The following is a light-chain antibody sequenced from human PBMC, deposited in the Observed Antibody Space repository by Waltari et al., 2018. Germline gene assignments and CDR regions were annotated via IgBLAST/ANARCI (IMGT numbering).Light chain of an antibody. J-gene: IGKJ2*01. V-gene: IGKV2-30*02. CDR2: KVS. Sequence: DVVMTQSPLSLSVTLGQPASISCTSSQSLVHSDGDTCLVWLHKRPGQYPRRLIYKVSSRDSEVPDRFSGGGSATDFTLRISRVEAEDVGVYYCMQGTHWPYTFGQGTKLDIK. CDR3: MQGTHWPYT. CDR1: QSLVHSDGDTC.